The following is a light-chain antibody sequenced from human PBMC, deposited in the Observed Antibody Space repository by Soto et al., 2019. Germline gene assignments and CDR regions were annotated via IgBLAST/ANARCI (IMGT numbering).Light chain of an antibody. V-gene: IGKV3-15*01. CDR3: QQYNNWPRT. CDR1: QSVSSAN. J-gene: IGKJ1*01. CDR2: DAS. Sequence: EIVLKQSPGTLSLSPGERATLSCRASQSVSSANFAWYQQKPGQAPRLLIDDASTRAAGIPARFSGSGSGTEFTLTISSLQSEDFAVYYCQQYNNWPRTFGQGTKVDI.